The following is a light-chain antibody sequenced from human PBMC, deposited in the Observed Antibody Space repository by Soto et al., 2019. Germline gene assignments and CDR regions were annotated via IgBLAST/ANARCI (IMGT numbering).Light chain of an antibody. CDR2: GAS. J-gene: IGKJ1*01. V-gene: IGKV3-20*01. CDR3: QQYGSSRT. CDR1: QSVSSN. Sequence: EIVMTQSPATLSVSPGERATLSCRASQSVSSNLAWYQQKPGQAPSLLIYGASNRATGIPDRFSGSGSGTDFTLTISRLEPEDFAVYYCQQYGSSRTFGQGTKVDIK.